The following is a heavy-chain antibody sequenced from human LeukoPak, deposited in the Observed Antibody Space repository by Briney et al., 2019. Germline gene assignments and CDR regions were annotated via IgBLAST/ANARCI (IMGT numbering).Heavy chain of an antibody. D-gene: IGHD3-22*01. CDR3: AGLDYYDSSGYYY. J-gene: IGHJ4*02. CDR1: GGSFSGYY. Sequence: SETLSLTCAVYGGSFSGYYWSWIRQPPGKGLEWIGEINHSGSTNYNPSLKSRVTISVDTSKNQFSLKLSSVTAAGTAVYYCAGLDYYDSSGYYYWGQGTLVTVSS. CDR2: INHSGST. V-gene: IGHV4-34*01.